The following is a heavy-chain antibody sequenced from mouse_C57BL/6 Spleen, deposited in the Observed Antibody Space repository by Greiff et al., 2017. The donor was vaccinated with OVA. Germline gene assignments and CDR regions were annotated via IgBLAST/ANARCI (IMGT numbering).Heavy chain of an antibody. V-gene: IGHV1-69*01. J-gene: IGHJ4*01. CDR3: ARGYGSDYAMDY. CDR1: GYTFTSYW. CDR2: IDPSDSYT. D-gene: IGHD1-1*01. Sequence: VKLQESGAELVMPGASVKLSCKASGYTFTSYWMHWVKQRPGQGLEWIGEIDPSDSYTNYNQKFKGKSTLTVDKSSSTAYMQLSSLTSEDSAVYYCARGYGSDYAMDYWGQGTSVTVSS.